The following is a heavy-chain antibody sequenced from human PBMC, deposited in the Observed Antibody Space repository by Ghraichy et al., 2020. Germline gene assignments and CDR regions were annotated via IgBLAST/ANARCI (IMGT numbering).Heavy chain of an antibody. CDR1: GFTFSSYA. Sequence: GGSLRLSCAASGFTFSSYAMSWVRQAPGKGLEWVSAISGSGGSTYYADSVKGRFTISRDNSKNTLYLQMNSLRAEDTAVYYCAKDRTWLQWNARYYFDYWGQGTLVTVSS. V-gene: IGHV3-23*01. CDR2: ISGSGGST. D-gene: IGHD5-24*01. CDR3: AKDRTWLQWNARYYFDY. J-gene: IGHJ4*02.